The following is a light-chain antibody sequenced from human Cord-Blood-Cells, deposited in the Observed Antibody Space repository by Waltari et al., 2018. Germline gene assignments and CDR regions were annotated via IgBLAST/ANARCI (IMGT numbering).Light chain of an antibody. CDR3: CSYAGSSTYV. Sequence: QSALTQPDSVSGSPGQSITTSCTGTSSDVGSYNLVSWYQQHPGKAPKLMIYEGSKRPSGVSNRFSGAKSGNTASLTISGLQAEDEADYYCCSYAGSSTYVFGTGTKVTVL. J-gene: IGLJ1*01. CDR2: EGS. CDR1: SSDVGSYNL. V-gene: IGLV2-23*01.